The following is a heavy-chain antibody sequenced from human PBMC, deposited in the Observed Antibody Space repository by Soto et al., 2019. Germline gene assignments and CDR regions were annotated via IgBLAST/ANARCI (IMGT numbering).Heavy chain of an antibody. D-gene: IGHD6-19*01. J-gene: IGHJ3*02. CDR3: ARSREQWLVDAFDI. V-gene: IGHV4-34*01. CDR1: GGSFSGYY. CDR2: VNPTGST. Sequence: SETLSLTCAVYGGSFSGYYWSWIRQSPGKGLEWIGEVNPTGSTKYNPSLKSRVTISVDTSKNQLSLNLNSVTAADTALYYCARSREQWLVDAFDIWGQGTMVTVSS.